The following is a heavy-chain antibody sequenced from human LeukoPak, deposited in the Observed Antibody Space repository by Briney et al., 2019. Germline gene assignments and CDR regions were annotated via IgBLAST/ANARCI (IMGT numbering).Heavy chain of an antibody. Sequence: PGGSLRLSCAASGFTFISYGMHWVRQAPGKGLEWVAVIWYDGSNKYYADSMKGRFTISRDNAENTLYLQMNSLRAEDTAVYYCARGTAGYHSSYFDYWGQGTLVTVSS. V-gene: IGHV3-33*01. D-gene: IGHD3-16*02. CDR2: IWYDGSNK. CDR1: GFTFISYG. J-gene: IGHJ4*02. CDR3: ARGTAGYHSSYFDY.